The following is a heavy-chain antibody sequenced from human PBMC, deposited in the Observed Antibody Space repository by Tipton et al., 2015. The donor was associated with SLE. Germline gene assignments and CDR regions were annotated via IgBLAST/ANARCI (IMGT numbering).Heavy chain of an antibody. D-gene: IGHD3-22*01. CDR2: ISYSENT. CDR1: GDSISSSGYQ. CDR3: AREGDDTRGFFDY. Sequence: TLSLTCTVFGDSISSSGYQWGWIRQPPGKGLEWIGRISYSENTYYNPSLRSRVTLLLDMSKNQFSLKVSSVTAADTAVYYCAREGDDTRGFFDYWGQGTLVTVSS. V-gene: IGHV4-39*07. J-gene: IGHJ4*02.